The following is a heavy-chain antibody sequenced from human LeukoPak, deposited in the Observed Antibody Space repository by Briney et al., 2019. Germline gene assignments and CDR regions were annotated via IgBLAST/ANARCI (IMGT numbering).Heavy chain of an antibody. CDR1: GGSISSGGYY. J-gene: IGHJ4*02. Sequence: PSETLSLTCTVSGGSISSGGYYWSWIRQPPGKGLEWIGYIYHSGSTYYNPSLKSRVTISVDRSKNQFSLKLSSVTAADTAVYYCAGEELLTGYNDYWGQGTLVTVSS. CDR2: IYHSGST. CDR3: AGEELLTGYNDY. V-gene: IGHV4-30-2*01. D-gene: IGHD3-9*01.